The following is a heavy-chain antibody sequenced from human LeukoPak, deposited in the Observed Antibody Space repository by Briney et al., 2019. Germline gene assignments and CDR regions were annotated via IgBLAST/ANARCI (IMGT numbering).Heavy chain of an antibody. D-gene: IGHD3-22*01. CDR3: AKLGVVITNAFDI. V-gene: IGHV3-9*01. Sequence: GGSLRLSCAASGFTFDDYAMHWVGQAPGKGLEWVAGISWNSGSIGYADSVKGRFTISRDNAKNSLYLQMNSLRAEDTALYYCAKLGVVITNAFDIWGQGTMVTVSS. J-gene: IGHJ3*02. CDR1: GFTFDDYA. CDR2: ISWNSGSI.